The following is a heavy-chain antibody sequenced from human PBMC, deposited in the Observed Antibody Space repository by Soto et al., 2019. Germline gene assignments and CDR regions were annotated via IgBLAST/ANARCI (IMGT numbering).Heavy chain of an antibody. D-gene: IGHD3-3*01. CDR3: ARSSGGNFGIIIEGSNWFDP. J-gene: IGHJ5*02. Sequence: ASVKVSCKASGYDFNIYDIHWVRQSTGQGLEWMGWMTPKRETPGYAPKFQGRITMTRDTSRSTVYMELSSLRSDDTAIYFCARSSGGNFGIIIEGSNWFDPWGQGTLVTVSS. V-gene: IGHV1-8*01. CDR1: GYDFNIYD. CDR2: MTPKRETP.